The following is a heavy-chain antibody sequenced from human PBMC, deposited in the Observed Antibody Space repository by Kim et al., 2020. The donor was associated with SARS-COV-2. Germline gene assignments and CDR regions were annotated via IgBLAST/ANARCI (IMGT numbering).Heavy chain of an antibody. J-gene: IGHJ4*02. CDR1: GFNFINYW. CDR3: VRSQYGCEY. V-gene: IGHV3-74*03. Sequence: GGSLRLSCAASGFNFINYWMHWVRQAPGKGPVWVSSINNDGSDGKYADSVKGRFTISRDNAKTTVYLQMNSLRGDDTAVYHCVRSQYGCEYGGRGTLVTVS. D-gene: IGHD2-2*01. CDR2: INNDGSDG.